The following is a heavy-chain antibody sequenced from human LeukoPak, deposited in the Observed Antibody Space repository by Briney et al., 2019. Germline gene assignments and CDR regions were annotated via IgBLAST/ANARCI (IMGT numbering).Heavy chain of an antibody. CDR1: GGSISSSGSY. J-gene: IGHJ5*02. CDR2: VYYNGNT. CDR3: ARLLSPGWFDP. V-gene: IGHV4-39*01. D-gene: IGHD2/OR15-2a*01. Sequence: PSETLSLTCTVSGGSISSSGSYWAWIRQPPGKGLEWIANVYYNGNTYYNSSLKSRVTISADTSKNQFSLNLRSVTAADTAVYYCARLLSPGWFDPWGQGTLVTVSS.